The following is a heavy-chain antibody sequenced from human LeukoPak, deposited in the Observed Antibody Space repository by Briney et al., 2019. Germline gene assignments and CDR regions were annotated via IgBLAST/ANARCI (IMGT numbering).Heavy chain of an antibody. CDR3: ARRSGVAVAGAFDY. CDR1: GFTFSSYS. D-gene: IGHD6-19*01. CDR2: ISSSSSYI. J-gene: IGHJ4*02. V-gene: IGHV3-21*04. Sequence: PGGSLRLSCAASGFTFSSYSMNWVRQAPGKGLEWVSSISSSSSYIYYADSVKGRFTISRDNSKNTLYLQMNSLRAEDTAVYFCARRSGVAVAGAFDYWGQGTLVTVSS.